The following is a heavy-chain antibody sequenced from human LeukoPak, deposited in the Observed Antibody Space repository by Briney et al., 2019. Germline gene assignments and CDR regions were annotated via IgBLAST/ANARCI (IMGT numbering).Heavy chain of an antibody. V-gene: IGHV4-30-2*01. CDR2: TYHSGST. J-gene: IGHJ3*02. CDR3: ARGVDTASGDGFDI. CDR1: GGSISRTGYS. Sequence: PSETLSLTCTVSGGSISRTGYSWSWIRQPPGQGLEWLAYTYHSGSTYYNPSLKSLLTISLDRSRNQFSLKLSSVTAADSAVYYCARGVDTASGDGFDIWGQGTMVTVSS. D-gene: IGHD5-18*01.